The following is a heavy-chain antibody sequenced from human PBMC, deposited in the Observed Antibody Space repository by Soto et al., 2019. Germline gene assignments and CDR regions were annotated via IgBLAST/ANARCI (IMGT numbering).Heavy chain of an antibody. CDR2: ISGSGGST. D-gene: IGHD4-4*01. Sequence: HPGGSLRLSCAASGFTFSSYAMSWVRQAPGKGLEWVSAISGSGGSTYYADSVKGRFTISRDNSKNTLYLQMNSLRAEDTAVYYCATLPTAIGYYYGMDVWGRGTTVTVSS. J-gene: IGHJ6*02. CDR1: GFTFSSYA. CDR3: ATLPTAIGYYYGMDV. V-gene: IGHV3-23*01.